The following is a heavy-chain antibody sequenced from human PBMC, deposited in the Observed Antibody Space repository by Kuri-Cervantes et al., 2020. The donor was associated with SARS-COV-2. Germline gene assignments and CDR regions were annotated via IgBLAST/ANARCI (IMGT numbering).Heavy chain of an antibody. CDR3: ARVLQYSSSSRVRYGMDV. Sequence: SETLSLTCTVSGGSISSYYWSWIRQPAGKGLEWIGRIYTSGSTNYNPSLKSRVTMSVDTSKNQFSLKLSSVTAADTAVYYCARVLQYSSSSRVRYGMDVWGQGTTVTVSS. J-gene: IGHJ6*02. D-gene: IGHD6-6*01. CDR1: GGSISSYY. V-gene: IGHV4-4*07. CDR2: IYTSGST.